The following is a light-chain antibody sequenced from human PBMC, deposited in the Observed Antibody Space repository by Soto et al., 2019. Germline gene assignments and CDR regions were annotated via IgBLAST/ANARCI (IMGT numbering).Light chain of an antibody. J-gene: IGLJ1*01. CDR3: QAWDSSSYV. CDR1: KLGDKY. V-gene: IGLV3-1*01. Sequence: YELTQPPSVSVSPGQTASITCSGDKLGDKYASWYQQKPGQSPVLVIYQDTKRPSGIPERFSGSNSGNTATLTISGTQAMDEADYYCQAWDSSSYVFGTGTKLTVL. CDR2: QDT.